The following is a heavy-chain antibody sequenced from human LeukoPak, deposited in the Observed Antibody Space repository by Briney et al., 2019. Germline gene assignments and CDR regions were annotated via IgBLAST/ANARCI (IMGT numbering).Heavy chain of an antibody. Sequence: GSLRLSCAASGFTFSGSAMHWVRQASGRGLEWVGRIRSKANNYATAYAASVKGRFTISRDNAKNSLYLQMNSLRAEDTAVYYCARDLGGSYFPYYFDYWGQGTLVTVSS. CDR1: GFTFSGSA. CDR2: IRSKANNYAT. V-gene: IGHV3-73*01. D-gene: IGHD1-26*01. CDR3: ARDLGGSYFPYYFDY. J-gene: IGHJ4*02.